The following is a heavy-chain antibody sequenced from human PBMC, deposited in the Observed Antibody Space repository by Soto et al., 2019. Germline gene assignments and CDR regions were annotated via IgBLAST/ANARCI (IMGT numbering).Heavy chain of an antibody. J-gene: IGHJ5*02. CDR2: IIPIFGTA. D-gene: IGHD4-4*01. CDR1: GGTFSSYA. Sequence: RASVKVSCKASGGTFSSYAISWVLQAPGQGLEWMGGIIPIFGTANYAQKFQGRVTITADESTSTAYMELSSPRSEDTAVYYCARDLTTVTTINWLDPWGQGTLVTVSS. CDR3: ARDLTTVTTINWLDP. V-gene: IGHV1-69*13.